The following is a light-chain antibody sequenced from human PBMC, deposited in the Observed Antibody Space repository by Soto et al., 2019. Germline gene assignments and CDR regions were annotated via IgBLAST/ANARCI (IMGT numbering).Light chain of an antibody. CDR1: NSDVESYNL. Sequence: QSALTQPASVSGSPGQSITISCTGTNSDVESYNLVSWFRQHPGETAKLIVYEGTKRPSGVSKRFSGSKSGNPASLTISGLQAEDEANYYCCSYAGTATVFGTGTKLTVL. J-gene: IGLJ1*01. V-gene: IGLV2-23*03. CDR3: CSYAGTATV. CDR2: EGT.